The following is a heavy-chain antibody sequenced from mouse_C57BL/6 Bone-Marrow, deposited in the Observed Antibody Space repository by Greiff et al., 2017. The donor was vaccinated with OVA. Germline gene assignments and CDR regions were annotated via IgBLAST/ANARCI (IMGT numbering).Heavy chain of an antibody. CDR3: TEGNYGSSYGAFDY. V-gene: IGHV1-5*01. Sequence: VQLQQSGTVLARPGASVKMSCKTSGYTFTSYCMHWLKQRPGQGLEWIGAIYPGNSDTSYNQKFKGKAKLTAVTSASPAYMELSSLTNEDSAVYYCTEGNYGSSYGAFDYWGQGTTLTVSS. CDR1: GYTFTSYC. D-gene: IGHD1-1*01. CDR2: IYPGNSDT. J-gene: IGHJ2*01.